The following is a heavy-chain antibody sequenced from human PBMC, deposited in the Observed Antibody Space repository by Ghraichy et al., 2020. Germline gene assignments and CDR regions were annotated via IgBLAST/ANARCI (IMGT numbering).Heavy chain of an antibody. V-gene: IGHV4-59*01. CDR3: ARMDLRVNYGMDV. CDR2: IYYSGST. J-gene: IGHJ6*02. Sequence: EWNGYIYYSGSTNYNPSLKSRVTISVDTSKNQFSLKLSSVTAADTAVYYCARMDLRVNYGMDVWGQGTTVTV. D-gene: IGHD3/OR15-3a*01.